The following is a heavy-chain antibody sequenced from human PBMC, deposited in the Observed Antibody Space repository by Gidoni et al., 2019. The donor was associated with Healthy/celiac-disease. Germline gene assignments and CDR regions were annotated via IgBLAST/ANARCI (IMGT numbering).Heavy chain of an antibody. D-gene: IGHD3-9*01. V-gene: IGHV3-23*01. CDR3: AKEGYDILTGDDWFDP. CDR2: ISGSGGST. CDR1: GFPFSSYA. Sequence: EVQLLESGGGLVQPGGSLRLSCAASGFPFSSYAMSGVRQAPGKGRGWVSAISGSGGSTYYADSVKGRFTISRDNSKNTLYLQMNSLRAEDTAVYYCAKEGYDILTGDDWFDPWGQGTLVTVSS. J-gene: IGHJ5*02.